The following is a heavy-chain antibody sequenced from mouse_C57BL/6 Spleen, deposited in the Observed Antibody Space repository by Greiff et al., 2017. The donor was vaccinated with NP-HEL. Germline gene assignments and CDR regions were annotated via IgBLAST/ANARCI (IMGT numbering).Heavy chain of an antibody. J-gene: IGHJ3*01. D-gene: IGHD3-2*02. CDR2: INPGSGGT. CDR3: ARSSRQLRLTWFAY. Sequence: QVQLKQSGAELVRPGTSVKVSCKASGYAFTNYLIEWVKQRPGQGLEWIGVINPGSGGTNYNEKFKGKVTLTADKASSTAYMQLSSLTSEDSAVYFCARSSRQLRLTWFAYWGQGTLVTVSA. V-gene: IGHV1-54*01. CDR1: GYAFTNYL.